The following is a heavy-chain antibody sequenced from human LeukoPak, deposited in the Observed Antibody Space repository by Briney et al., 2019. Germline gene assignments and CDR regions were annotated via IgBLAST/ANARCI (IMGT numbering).Heavy chain of an antibody. V-gene: IGHV4-39*01. D-gene: IGHD3-10*01. CDR2: IYYSGRT. Sequence: SETLSLTCTVSGDSISTSAYYWGWTRHPPVKGLEWIGSIYYSGRTYYTPSIKSRVTVSAGTSKHQFPLRMSSVTAADTAGYYCGRRVRGVIKDAFDIWGQGTMVTVSS. CDR1: GDSISTSAYY. CDR3: GRRVRGVIKDAFDI. J-gene: IGHJ3*02.